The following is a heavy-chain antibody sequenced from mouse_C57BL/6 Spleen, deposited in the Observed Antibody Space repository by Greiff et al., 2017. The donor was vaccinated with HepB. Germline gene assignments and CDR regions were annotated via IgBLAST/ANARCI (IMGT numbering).Heavy chain of an antibody. CDR1: GYTFTDYE. J-gene: IGHJ2*01. CDR3: TRRYGSSFSFDY. CDR2: IDPETGGT. Sequence: QVQLQQSGAELVRPGASVTLSCKASGYTFTDYEMHWVKQTPVHGLEWIGAIDPETGGTAYNQKFKGKAILTAYKATSTTYMDLRSRTSEDSAVYFCTRRYGSSFSFDYWGQGTTLTVSS. V-gene: IGHV1-15*01. D-gene: IGHD1-1*01.